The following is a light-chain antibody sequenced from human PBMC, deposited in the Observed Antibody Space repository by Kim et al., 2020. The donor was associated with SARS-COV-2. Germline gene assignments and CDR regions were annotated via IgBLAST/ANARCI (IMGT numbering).Light chain of an antibody. CDR2: RDS. CDR1: KLGDKY. Sequence: VSPGQTASITCSGDKLGDKYACWYQQKPGQSPVLVIYRDSKRPSGIPERFSGSNSGNTATLTISGTQAMDEADYYCQAWDSSTVVFGGGTQLTVL. CDR3: QAWDSSTVV. V-gene: IGLV3-1*01. J-gene: IGLJ2*01.